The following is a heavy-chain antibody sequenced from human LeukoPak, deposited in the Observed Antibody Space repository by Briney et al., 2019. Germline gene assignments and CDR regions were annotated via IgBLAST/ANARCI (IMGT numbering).Heavy chain of an antibody. CDR2: ISGSGGST. CDR1: GXTFSSXA. CDR3: AKRVYDSSGYYWDY. J-gene: IGHJ4*02. Sequence: GSLRLXXXASGXTFSSXAMSWGRQAPGKGLEWVSAISGSGGSTYYADSVKGRFTISRDNSKNTLYLQMNSLRAEDTAVYYCAKRVYDSSGYYWDYWGQGTLVTVSS. D-gene: IGHD3-22*01. V-gene: IGHV3-23*01.